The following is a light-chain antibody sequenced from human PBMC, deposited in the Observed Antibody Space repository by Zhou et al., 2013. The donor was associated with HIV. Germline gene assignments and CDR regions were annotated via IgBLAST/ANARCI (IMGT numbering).Light chain of an antibody. J-gene: IGKJ2*01. Sequence: PGERATLSCRASQSVNNNFLAWYQQKPGQAPRLLIYGASSRATGIPDRFSGSGSGTDFTLTISRLEPEDFAVYYCQQYGSSPPTYTFGQGTKLEIK. CDR1: QSVNNNF. CDR2: GAS. V-gene: IGKV3-20*01. CDR3: QQYGSSPPTYT.